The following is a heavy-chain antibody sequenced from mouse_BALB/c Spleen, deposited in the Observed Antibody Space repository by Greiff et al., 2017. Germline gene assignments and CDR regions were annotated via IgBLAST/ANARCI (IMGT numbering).Heavy chain of an antibody. V-gene: IGHV14-3*02. Sequence: VQLVQSGAGLVKPGASVKLSCTASGFTISDSYMPWVRQTPEQGLEWIARIDPASGNTKYDTKFQGFATITADTTSNTDYLQLSSLTSEDTAVYYGAASVVARGNWYFDVWGAGTTVTVSS. CDR3: AASVVARGNWYFDV. CDR1: GFTISDSY. J-gene: IGHJ1*01. D-gene: IGHD1-1*01. CDR2: IDPASGNT.